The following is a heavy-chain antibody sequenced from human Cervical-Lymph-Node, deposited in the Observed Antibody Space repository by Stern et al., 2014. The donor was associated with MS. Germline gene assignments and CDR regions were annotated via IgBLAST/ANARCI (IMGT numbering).Heavy chain of an antibody. CDR1: GYSFTANW. V-gene: IGHV5-51*01. J-gene: IGHJ4*02. Sequence: EVQLVESGAAAKKPGESLKISCKGSGYSFTANWIAWVRQMPGKGLEWCEIIYPVDSDPRYSPSFQGQVTISADKSISTAYLQWSSLKASDTAMYYCARDYGDYAFDYWGQGTLVTVSS. CDR3: ARDYGDYAFDY. D-gene: IGHD4-17*01. CDR2: IYPVDSDP.